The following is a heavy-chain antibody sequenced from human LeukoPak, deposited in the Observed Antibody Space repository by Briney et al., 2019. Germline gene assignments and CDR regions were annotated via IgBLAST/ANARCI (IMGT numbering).Heavy chain of an antibody. CDR2: IYHIVSP. CDR1: GGSISSNY. CDR3: ALHYSRGGTCYSCDY. J-gene: IGHJ4*02. D-gene: IGHD3-22*01. V-gene: IGHV4-59*01. Sequence: SETLSLTCTVSGGSISSNYWSWIRQPPGKGLEWIGYIYHIVSPNYNPSLKSRAPIPVDTSKNQFSLKVSSVTAADTGVYYCALHYSRGGTCYSCDYWGQETRVTVS.